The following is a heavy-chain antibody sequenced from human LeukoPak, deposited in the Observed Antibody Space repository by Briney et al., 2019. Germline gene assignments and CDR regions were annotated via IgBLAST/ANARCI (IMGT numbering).Heavy chain of an antibody. J-gene: IGHJ4*02. V-gene: IGHV3-30-3*01. CDR3: ARVLGGYSGSLDY. CDR2: ISYDGSNK. CDR1: GSTFSSYA. D-gene: IGHD1-26*01. Sequence: GGSLRLSCAASGSTFSSYAMHWVRQAPGKGLEWVAVISYDGSNKYYADSVKGRFTISRDNSKNTLYLQMNGLRAEDTAVYYCARVLGGYSGSLDYWGQGTLVTVSS.